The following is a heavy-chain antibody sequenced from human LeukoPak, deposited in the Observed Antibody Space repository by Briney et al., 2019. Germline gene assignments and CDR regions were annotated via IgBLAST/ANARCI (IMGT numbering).Heavy chain of an antibody. J-gene: IGHJ4*02. CDR3: ARLASSGWSHCDY. Sequence: SETLSLTCTVSGGSISGYYWSWIRQPPGKGPEWIGYIYYSGSTNYNPSLKSRVTISVDTSKNQFSLKINSVTAADTAVYYCARLASSGWSHCDYWGQGTLVTVSS. CDR1: GGSISGYY. D-gene: IGHD6-19*01. V-gene: IGHV4-59*08. CDR2: IYYSGST.